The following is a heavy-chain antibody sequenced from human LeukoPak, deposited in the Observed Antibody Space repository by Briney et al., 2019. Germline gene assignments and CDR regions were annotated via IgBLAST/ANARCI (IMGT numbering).Heavy chain of an antibody. CDR1: GYSFINYW. D-gene: IGHD3-10*01. CDR3: ARQGSGFAPKHYFYMDV. J-gene: IGHJ6*03. CDR2: IYPGDSDT. Sequence: GESLKISCKGSGYSFINYWIGWVRQMPGKGLEWMGIIYPGDSDTRYSPSFQGQVTISADKSISTAYLQWSSLKASDTAMYYCARQGSGFAPKHYFYMDVWGKGTTVTVSS. V-gene: IGHV5-51*01.